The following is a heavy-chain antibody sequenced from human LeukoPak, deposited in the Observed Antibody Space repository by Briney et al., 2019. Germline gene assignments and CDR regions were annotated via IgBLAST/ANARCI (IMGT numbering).Heavy chain of an antibody. CDR2: IYYTGST. CDR1: VGSLYSYH. V-gene: IGHV4-59*01. D-gene: IGHD6-6*01. Sequence: PSETLSLTCTVSVGSLYSYHGSWIRQPPGKGLEWIGYIYYTGSTEYHPSLKSRVTISLDTSKNQFSLKLTSVTAADTAVYYCARDPQYSSSHDYWGQGTLVTVSS. J-gene: IGHJ4*02. CDR3: ARDPQYSSSHDY.